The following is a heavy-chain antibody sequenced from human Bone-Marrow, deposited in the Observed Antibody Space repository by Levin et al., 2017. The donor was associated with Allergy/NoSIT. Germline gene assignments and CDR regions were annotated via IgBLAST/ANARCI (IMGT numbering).Heavy chain of an antibody. D-gene: IGHD3-22*01. CDR3: SRLYYYESGVYHDAFDL. Sequence: ESLKISCSVSGASISSENYFWGWIRQPPGKGLEWIASLYYTGSTYYNPSLKSRVTISADTSKNQFSLNLRSVTAADTSVYYCSRLYYYESGVYHDAFDLWGQGKMVTVSS. CDR2: LYYTGST. CDR1: GASISSENYF. J-gene: IGHJ3*01. V-gene: IGHV4-39*01.